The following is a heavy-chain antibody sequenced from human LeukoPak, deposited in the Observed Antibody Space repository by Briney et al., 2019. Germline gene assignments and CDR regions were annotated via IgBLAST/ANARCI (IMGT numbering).Heavy chain of an antibody. J-gene: IGHJ6*03. CDR2: ISSSSSYI. Sequence: GGSLRLSCAASRFTFSSYSMNWVRQAPGKGLEWVSSISSSSSYIYYADSVKGRFTISRDNAKNSLYLQMNSLRAEDTAVYYCARVTMVRDRYYYYYYMDVWGKGTTVTVSS. CDR1: RFTFSSYS. CDR3: ARVTMVRDRYYYYYYMDV. V-gene: IGHV3-21*01. D-gene: IGHD3-10*01.